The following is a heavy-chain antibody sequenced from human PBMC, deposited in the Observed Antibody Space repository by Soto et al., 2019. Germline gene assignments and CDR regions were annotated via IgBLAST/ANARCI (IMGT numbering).Heavy chain of an antibody. CDR1: GGSISSSSYY. CDR2: IYYSGST. Sequence: SETLSLTCAVSGGSISSSSYYWGWIRQPPGKGLEWIGSIYYSGSTYYNPSLKSRVTISVDTSKNQFSLKLSSVTAADTAVYYCARHVKGYCSSTSCLNWFDPWGQGTLVTVSS. D-gene: IGHD2-2*01. CDR3: ARHVKGYCSSTSCLNWFDP. J-gene: IGHJ5*02. V-gene: IGHV4-39*01.